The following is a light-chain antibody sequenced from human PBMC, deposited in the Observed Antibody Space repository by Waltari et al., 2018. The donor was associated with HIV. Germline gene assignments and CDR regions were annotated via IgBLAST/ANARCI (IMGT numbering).Light chain of an antibody. CDR2: QDK. Sequence: SYELTQPASVSVSPGQTASITCSGDTLGDHYDSWYQQKPGQSPVVVIYQDKKRPSGIPERFSGSNSGNTATLTISGTQALDEADYYCQAWDSSTVVFGGGTKVTVL. J-gene: IGLJ2*01. CDR1: TLGDHY. CDR3: QAWDSSTVV. V-gene: IGLV3-1*01.